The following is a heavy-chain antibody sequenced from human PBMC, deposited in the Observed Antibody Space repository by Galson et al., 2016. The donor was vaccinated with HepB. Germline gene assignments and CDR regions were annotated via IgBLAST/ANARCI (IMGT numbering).Heavy chain of an antibody. Sequence: SLRLSCAASGFSFSNSGMSWDRQAPGRGLEWVSGITRSGDATHYADFVKGRFTISRDNSKNTLSLQMNRLRAEDTALYYCARELRSGRFFNHYGMDVWGQGTTVIVSS. V-gene: IGHV3-23*01. CDR2: ITRSGDAT. J-gene: IGHJ6*02. CDR1: GFSFSNSG. CDR3: ARELRSGRFFNHYGMDV. D-gene: IGHD5-12*01.